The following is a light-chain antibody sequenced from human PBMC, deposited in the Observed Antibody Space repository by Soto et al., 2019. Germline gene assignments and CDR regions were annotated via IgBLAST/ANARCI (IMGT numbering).Light chain of an antibody. CDR3: QQSYSNPPT. J-gene: IGKJ1*01. Sequence: DIQMTQSPSSLSASVGDRVTIPCRASQSISNYLNWYQQKPGRAPKLLIYTASSLQSGVPSRFSGSGSGTDFTLTISSLQPEDFASYYCQQSYSNPPTFGQGTKVEIK. CDR1: QSISNY. V-gene: IGKV1-39*01. CDR2: TAS.